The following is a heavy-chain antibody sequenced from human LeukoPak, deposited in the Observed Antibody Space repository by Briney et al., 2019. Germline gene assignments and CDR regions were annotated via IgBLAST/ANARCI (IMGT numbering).Heavy chain of an antibody. Sequence: PGGSLRLSCAASAFTFSSYGMHWVRQAPGKGLEWVAVITNDGSNKYYADSVKGRFTISRDNSKNTLYLQMNSLRAEDTAVYYCAKGRHYYYGSGSYPPNFDYWGQGTLVTVSS. CDR1: AFTFSSYG. CDR2: ITNDGSNK. CDR3: AKGRHYYYGSGSYPPNFDY. D-gene: IGHD3-10*01. V-gene: IGHV3-30*18. J-gene: IGHJ4*02.